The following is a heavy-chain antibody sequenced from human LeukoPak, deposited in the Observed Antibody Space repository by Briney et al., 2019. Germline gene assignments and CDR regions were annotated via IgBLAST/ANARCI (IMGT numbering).Heavy chain of an antibody. CDR2: IYHSGST. V-gene: IGHV4-38-2*01. D-gene: IGHD7-27*01. J-gene: IGHJ2*01. CDR1: GYSITSGYY. Sequence: SETLSLTCAVSGYSITSGYYWGWIRQPPGEGVGWIGSIYHSGSTYYTPSLKSRVTISVDTSKNQFSLKLSSVTAADTAVYYCARKNWDYWYFELWGRGTLVTVSS. CDR3: ARKNWDYWYFEL.